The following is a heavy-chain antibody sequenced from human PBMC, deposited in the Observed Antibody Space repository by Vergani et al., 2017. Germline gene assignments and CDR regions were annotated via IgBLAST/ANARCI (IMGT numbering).Heavy chain of an antibody. D-gene: IGHD3-10*01. CDR1: GFTFSSYS. J-gene: IGHJ3*02. V-gene: IGHV3-21*01. CDR2: ISSSSSYI. Sequence: EVQLVESGGGLVKPGGSLRLSCAASGFTFSSYSMNWVRQAPGKGLEWVSSISSSSSYIYYADSVKGRFTISRDNAKNSLYLQMNSLSAEDTAVYYCARGAIGAFDIWGQGTMVTVSS. CDR3: ARGAIGAFDI.